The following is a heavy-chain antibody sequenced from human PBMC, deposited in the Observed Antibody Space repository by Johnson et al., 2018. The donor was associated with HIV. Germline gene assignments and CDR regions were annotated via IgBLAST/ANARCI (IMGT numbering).Heavy chain of an antibody. CDR3: ARARIGGRPAGVFDM. Sequence: VQLVESGGGAVRPGGSLRLSCAASGFNVSSNYMSWVRQAPGKGLEWVSVIYKGGSVYYVDSVKGRFIISRDNSKNTLYLQMNSLRAEDAALYYCARARIGGRPAGVFDMWGQGTRVTVSS. J-gene: IGHJ3*02. CDR1: GFNVSSNY. CDR2: IYKGGSV. V-gene: IGHV3-66*01. D-gene: IGHD2-2*01.